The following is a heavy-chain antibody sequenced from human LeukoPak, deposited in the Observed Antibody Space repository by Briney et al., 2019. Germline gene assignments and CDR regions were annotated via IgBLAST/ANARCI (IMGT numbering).Heavy chain of an antibody. CDR3: ARGFWVVRGVIFDY. V-gene: IGHV3-48*03. CDR1: GFTFSSYE. CDR2: ISSSGSTM. D-gene: IGHD3-10*01. J-gene: IGHJ4*02. Sequence: GGSLRLSCAASGFTFSSYEMNWVRQAPGKGLEWVSYISSSGSTMYYADSVKGRFTISRDNAKKSLYLQMSSLRAEDTAVYYCARGFWVVRGVIFDYWGQGTLVTVSS.